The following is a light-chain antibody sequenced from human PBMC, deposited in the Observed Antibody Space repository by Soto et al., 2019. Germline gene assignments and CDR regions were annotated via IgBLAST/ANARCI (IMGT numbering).Light chain of an antibody. V-gene: IGKV3-20*01. Sequence: EIVLTQSPGTLSLSPRERATLSCRASQSVSSNYLAWYQQTPGQAPRLLIYGASSRATGIPDRFSGSGSGTDFSLTISRLEPEDFAVYYCQHYGNSPLTFGQGTRLEIK. CDR2: GAS. CDR3: QHYGNSPLT. J-gene: IGKJ5*01. CDR1: QSVSSNY.